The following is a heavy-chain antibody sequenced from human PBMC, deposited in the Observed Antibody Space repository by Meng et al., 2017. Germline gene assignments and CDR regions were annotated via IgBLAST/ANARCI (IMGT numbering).Heavy chain of an antibody. CDR3: ARDLKRDHHLGEGGY. Sequence: VQLGQVGAEVKKPGASVKVSCKASGYTFTSYGISWVRQAPGQGLEWMGWISTYNGNTNYAQKLQGRVTMTTDTSTSTAYMELRSLRSDDTAVYYCARDLKRDHHLGEGGYWGQGTLVTVSS. J-gene: IGHJ4*02. CDR2: ISTYNGNT. CDR1: GYTFTSYG. D-gene: IGHD3-16*01. V-gene: IGHV1-18*01.